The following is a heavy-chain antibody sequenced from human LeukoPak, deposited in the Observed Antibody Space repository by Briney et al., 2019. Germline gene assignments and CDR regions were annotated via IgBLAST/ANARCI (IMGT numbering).Heavy chain of an antibody. CDR2: IRYDGSNE. V-gene: IGHV3-30*02. CDR1: GFTFSTYG. CDR3: AKVLRIDF. Sequence: PGGSLRLSCAASGFTFSTYGMNWVRQAPGKGLEWVAFIRYDGSNEYYADSVMGRFTISRDNSKNTLYLQMNSLRAEDTAVYYCAKVLRIDFWGQGTLVTVSS. J-gene: IGHJ4*02. D-gene: IGHD4-17*01.